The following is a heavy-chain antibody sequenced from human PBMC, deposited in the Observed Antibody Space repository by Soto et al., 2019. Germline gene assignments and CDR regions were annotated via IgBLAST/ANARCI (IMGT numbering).Heavy chain of an antibody. V-gene: IGHV4-39*01. CDR3: ASWGDFVATILN. CDR1: GGSISSSSYY. Sequence: PSETLSLTCTVSGGSISSSSYYWGWIRQPPGKGLEWIGSIYYSGSTYYNPSLKSRVTISVDTSKNQFSLELSSVTAADTAVYYWASWGDFVATILNWGQGTLVTVSS. CDR2: IYYSGST. J-gene: IGHJ4*02. D-gene: IGHD3-16*01.